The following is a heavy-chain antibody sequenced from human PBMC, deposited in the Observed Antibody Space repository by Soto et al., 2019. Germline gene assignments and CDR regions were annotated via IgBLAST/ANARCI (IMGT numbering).Heavy chain of an antibody. Sequence: SETLSLTCTVSGGSISSYYWSWIRQPPGKGLEWIGSIYYSGSTNYNPSLKSRVTISVDTSKNQFSLKLSSVTAAGTAVYYCARRCPLNYFGSGTSLHCFDPWGQGTLVTVSS. J-gene: IGHJ5*02. D-gene: IGHD3-10*01. CDR3: ARRCPLNYFGSGTSLHCFDP. CDR2: IYYSGST. CDR1: GGSISSYY. V-gene: IGHV4-59*08.